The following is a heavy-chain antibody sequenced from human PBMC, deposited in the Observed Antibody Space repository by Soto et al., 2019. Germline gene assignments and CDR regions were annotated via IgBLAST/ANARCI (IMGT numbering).Heavy chain of an antibody. CDR2: IIPIFGTA. V-gene: IGHV1-69*06. CDR3: ARMRPGDVVVPAAYNYYGMDV. D-gene: IGHD2-2*01. CDR1: GGAFSSYA. Sequence: SVKGYLKTSGGAFSSYAMSLVRQAPGQGLEWSGGIIPIFGTANYAQKFQGRVTITADKSTRTAYMELSSLRSEDTAVYYCARMRPGDVVVPAAYNYYGMDVWGQGTTVTVSS. J-gene: IGHJ6*01.